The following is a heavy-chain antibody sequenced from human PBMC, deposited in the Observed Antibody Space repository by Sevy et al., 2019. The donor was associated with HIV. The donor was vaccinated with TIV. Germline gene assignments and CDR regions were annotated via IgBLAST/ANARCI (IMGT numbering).Heavy chain of an antibody. CDR2: ISSNGGST. J-gene: IGHJ3*02. CDR1: GFTFSSYA. V-gene: IGHV3-64D*06. D-gene: IGHD3-3*01. CDR3: VKVHNLLRFLLLDAFDI. Sequence: GGSLRLSCSASGFTFSSYAMRWVRQAPGKGLEYVSAISSNGGSTYYADSVKGRFTISRDNSKNTLYLQMSSLRAEDTAVYYCVKVHNLLRFLLLDAFDIWGQGTMVTVSS.